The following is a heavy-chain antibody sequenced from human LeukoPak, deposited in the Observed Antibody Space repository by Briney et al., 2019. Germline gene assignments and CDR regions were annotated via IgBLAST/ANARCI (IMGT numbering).Heavy chain of an antibody. CDR1: GFTFSSYS. D-gene: IGHD3-9*01. CDR3: ARVYYDILTGCSNFDY. CDR2: ISSSSSYI. J-gene: IGHJ4*02. V-gene: IGHV3-21*01. Sequence: GGSLRLSCAASGFTFSSYSMNWVRQAPGKGLEWVSSISSSSSYIYYADSVKGRFTISRDNAKNSLYLQMNSLRAEDTAVYYCARVYYDILTGCSNFDYWGQGTLVTVSS.